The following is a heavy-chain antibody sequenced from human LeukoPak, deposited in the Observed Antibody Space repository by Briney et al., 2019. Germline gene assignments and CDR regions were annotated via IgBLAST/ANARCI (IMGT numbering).Heavy chain of an antibody. D-gene: IGHD6-13*01. CDR1: GGSISSGSYY. J-gene: IGHJ4*02. V-gene: IGHV4-61*02. CDR2: IYTSGST. Sequence: SQTLSLTCTVSGGSISSGSYYWSWIRQPAGKGLEWIGRIYTSGSTNYNPSLKSRVTISVDTSKNQFSLKLSSVTAADTAVYYCAREGSSSWYSFDYWGQGTLVTVSS. CDR3: AREGSSSWYSFDY.